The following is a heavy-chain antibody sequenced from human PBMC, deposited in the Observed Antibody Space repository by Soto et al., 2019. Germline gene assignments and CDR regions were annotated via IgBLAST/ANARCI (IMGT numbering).Heavy chain of an antibody. CDR3: ARRYGPSFDY. D-gene: IGHD4-17*01. CDR2: IYYSGST. CDR1: GGSISNYY. Sequence: PSETLSLTCTVSGGSISNYYWSWIRQPPGKGLEWIGYIYYSGSTNYNPSLKNPVTISVDTSKNQLSLRLSSVTAAVTAVYYCARRYGPSFDYWGQGTLVTVSS. J-gene: IGHJ4*02. V-gene: IGHV4-59*01.